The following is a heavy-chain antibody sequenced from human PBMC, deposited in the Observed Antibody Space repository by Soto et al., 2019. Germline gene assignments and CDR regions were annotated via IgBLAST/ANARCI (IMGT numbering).Heavy chain of an antibody. CDR3: AREGDGWFGELFSYYYYMDV. Sequence: SQTLSLTCAISGDSVSSNSAAWNWIRQSPSRGLEWLGRTYYRSKWYNDYAVSVKSRITINPDTSKNQFSLQLNSVTPEDTAVYYCAREGDGWFGELFSYYYYMDVWGKGTAVTVSS. J-gene: IGHJ6*03. CDR1: GDSVSSNSAA. CDR2: TYYRSKWYN. V-gene: IGHV6-1*01. D-gene: IGHD3-10*01.